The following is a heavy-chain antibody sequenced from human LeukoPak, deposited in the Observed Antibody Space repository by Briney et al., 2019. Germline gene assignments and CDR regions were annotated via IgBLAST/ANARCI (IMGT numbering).Heavy chain of an antibody. Sequence: ASVKVCCKASGFTFTTSAVQWVRQARGQRLEWIGWIVVGSGNTNYAQKFQERVTITRDMSTSTVYMDLSSQRSEDTAVYYCAAASNYYDRSNYYSYAMDVWGQGTTVTVSS. CDR2: IVVGSGNT. CDR1: GFTFTTSA. J-gene: IGHJ6*02. V-gene: IGHV1-58*01. CDR3: AAASNYYDRSNYYSYAMDV. D-gene: IGHD3-22*01.